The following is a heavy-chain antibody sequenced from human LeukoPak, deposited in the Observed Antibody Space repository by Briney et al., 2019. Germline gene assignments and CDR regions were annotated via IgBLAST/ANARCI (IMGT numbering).Heavy chain of an antibody. J-gene: IGHJ5*02. V-gene: IGHV4-34*01. D-gene: IGHD2-15*01. Sequence: SETLSLTCAVYGGSFSGYYWSWIRQPPGKGLEWIGEINHSGSTNYNPSLKSRVTISVDTSKNRFSLKLSSVTAADTAVYYCARALVVVVAATRLNWFDPWGQGTLVTVSS. CDR1: GGSFSGYY. CDR3: ARALVVVVAATRLNWFDP. CDR2: INHSGST.